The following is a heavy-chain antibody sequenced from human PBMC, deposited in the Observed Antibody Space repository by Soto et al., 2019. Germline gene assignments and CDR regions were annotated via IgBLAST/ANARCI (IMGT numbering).Heavy chain of an antibody. J-gene: IGHJ4*02. Sequence: SETLSLTCTVSGGSISSSSYYWGWIRQPPGKGLEGIGSIYYSGSTYYNPSLKSRVTISVDTSKNQFSLKLSSVTAADTAVYYCARPDSSGIDYWGQGTLVTVSS. D-gene: IGHD3-22*01. CDR1: GGSISSSSYY. V-gene: IGHV4-39*01. CDR2: IYYSGST. CDR3: ARPDSSGIDY.